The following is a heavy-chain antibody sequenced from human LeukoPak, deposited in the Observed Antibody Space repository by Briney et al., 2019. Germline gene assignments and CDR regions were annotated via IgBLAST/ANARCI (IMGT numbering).Heavy chain of an antibody. D-gene: IGHD6-19*01. CDR3: GVAVAGYFDY. J-gene: IGHJ4*02. CDR2: IIPIFGTA. V-gene: IGHV1-69*05. CDR1: GGTFSSYA. Sequence: SVKVSCKASGGTFSSYAISWVRQAPGQGLEWIGRIIPIFGTANYAQKFQGRVTITTDESTSTAYMELSSLRSEDTAVYYCGVAVAGYFDYWGQGTLVTVSS.